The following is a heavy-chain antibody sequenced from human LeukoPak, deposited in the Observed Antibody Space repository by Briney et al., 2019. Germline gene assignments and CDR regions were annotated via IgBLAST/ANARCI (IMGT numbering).Heavy chain of an antibody. CDR3: ARSAGLGWMGYFDY. V-gene: IGHV3-9*01. J-gene: IGHJ4*02. CDR2: ISWNSGSI. CDR1: GFTFDDYA. D-gene: IGHD2-2*03. Sequence: PGGSLRLSCAASGFTFDDYAMHWVRQAPGKGLEWVSGISWNSGSIGYADSVKGRFTISRDNAKNSLYLQMNSLRAEDTAVYYCARSAGLGWMGYFDYWGQGTLVTVSS.